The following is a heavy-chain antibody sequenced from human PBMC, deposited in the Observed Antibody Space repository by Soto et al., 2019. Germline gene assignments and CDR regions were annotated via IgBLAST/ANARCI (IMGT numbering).Heavy chain of an antibody. CDR1: GFTFDDHG. V-gene: IGHV3-20*04. CDR2: INWNGGFT. Sequence: EVQLVESGGVVVRPGGSLRLTCAASGFTFDDHGMSWVRQPPGKGLEWVSGINWNGGFTSYAASVKGRFTISRDNAQSSLSLQMNSLRVEDTAFYYCARGTNSWPFDYWGQGTLVTVSA. CDR3: ARGTNSWPFDY. D-gene: IGHD1-26*01. J-gene: IGHJ4*02.